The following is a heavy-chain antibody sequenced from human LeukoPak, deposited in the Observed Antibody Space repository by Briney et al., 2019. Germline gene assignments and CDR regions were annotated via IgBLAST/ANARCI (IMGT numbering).Heavy chain of an antibody. V-gene: IGHV4-30-2*01. Sequence: KSSQTLSLTCAVSGGSISSGGYSWSWIRQPPGKGLEWIGYIYHSGSTYYNPSLKSRVTISVDRSKNQFSLKLSSVTAADTAVYYCASSKDGYSSSWPFDPWGQGTLVTVSS. CDR3: ASSKDGYSSSWPFDP. D-gene: IGHD6-13*01. J-gene: IGHJ5*02. CDR1: GGSISSGGYS. CDR2: IYHSGST.